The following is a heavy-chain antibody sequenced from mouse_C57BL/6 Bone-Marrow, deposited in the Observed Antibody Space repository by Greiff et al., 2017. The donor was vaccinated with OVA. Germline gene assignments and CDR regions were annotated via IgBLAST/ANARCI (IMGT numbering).Heavy chain of an antibody. D-gene: IGHD2-5*01. CDR1: GYTFTDYY. J-gene: IGHJ4*01. CDR3: ARYRYSNYLTGAMDY. V-gene: IGHV1-26*01. CDR2: INPNNGGT. Sequence: VQLQQSGPELVKPGASVKISCKASGYTFTDYYMNWVKQSHGKSLEWIGDINPNNGGTSYNQKFTGKATLTVDKSSSTAYMELRSLTSEDSAVYYCARYRYSNYLTGAMDYWGQGTSVTVSS.